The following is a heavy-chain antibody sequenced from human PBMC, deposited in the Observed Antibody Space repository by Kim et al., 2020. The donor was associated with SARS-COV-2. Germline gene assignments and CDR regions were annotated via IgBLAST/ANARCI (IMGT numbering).Heavy chain of an antibody. V-gene: IGHV3-48*02. D-gene: IGHD3-10*01. CDR3: ARDDMVRGEYYFDY. Sequence: ADPVKGRFTSSRDKAKNSLYLQMNSLRDEDTAVYYCARDDMVRGEYYFDYWGQGTLVTVSS. J-gene: IGHJ4*02.